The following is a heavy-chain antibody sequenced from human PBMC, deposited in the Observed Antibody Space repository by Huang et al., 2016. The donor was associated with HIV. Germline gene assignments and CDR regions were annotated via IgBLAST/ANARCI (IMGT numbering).Heavy chain of an antibody. J-gene: IGHJ4*02. CDR3: ARDGVMLDY. Sequence: EVQLVESGGGLVQPGGSLRLSCAASGFTFSSYWMPWVRQARGKGRVWVSRSNRDGSITSYAESVKGRFTISRDNAKNTLYLQMNSLRAEDTAVYYCARDGVMLDYWGQGTLVTVSS. V-gene: IGHV3-74*01. CDR1: GFTFSSYW. CDR2: SNRDGSIT. D-gene: IGHD3-16*01.